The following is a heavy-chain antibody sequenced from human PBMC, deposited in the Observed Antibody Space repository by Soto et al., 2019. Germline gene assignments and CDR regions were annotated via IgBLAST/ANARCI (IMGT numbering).Heavy chain of an antibody. V-gene: IGHV1-46*01. Sequence: QVQLVQSGAEVKKPGASVKVSCKASGYTFTSYYMHWVRQAPGQGLEWMGIINPSGGSTSYAQKLQGRVTMTRDTSTSTVYMELSSLRSEDTAVYYCARGDSSGYYSRSTGFDYWGQGTLVTVSS. CDR3: ARGDSSGYYSRSTGFDY. CDR1: GYTFTSYY. J-gene: IGHJ4*02. CDR2: INPSGGST. D-gene: IGHD3-22*01.